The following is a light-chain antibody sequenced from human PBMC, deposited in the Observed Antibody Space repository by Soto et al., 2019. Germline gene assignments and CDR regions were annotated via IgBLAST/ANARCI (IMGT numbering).Light chain of an antibody. CDR2: KAS. Sequence: DIQMTQSPSTLSASVGDRVTITCRASQSISSWLAWYQQKPGKAPKLLIYKASSLESGVPSRFSGSGFGSEFTLTISSLQPDDFATYYCQQYNSYSRTCGHGTKVEIK. J-gene: IGKJ1*01. CDR1: QSISSW. CDR3: QQYNSYSRT. V-gene: IGKV1-5*03.